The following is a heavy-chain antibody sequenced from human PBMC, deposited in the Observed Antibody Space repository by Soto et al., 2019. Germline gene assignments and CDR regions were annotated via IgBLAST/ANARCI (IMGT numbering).Heavy chain of an antibody. V-gene: IGHV4-61*01. CDR3: ARGIRGYPLLYFGS. Sequence: SETLSLTCTVSGGSVSSGSYFWSWIRQPPGKGLEWTGYIYYSGTTNYNPSLKSRVTISVGTSKNQFSLKLSSVTAADTAVYYCARGIRGYPLLYFGSWGQGILVTVSS. CDR2: IYYSGTT. CDR1: GGSVSSGSYF. J-gene: IGHJ4*02. D-gene: IGHD5-12*01.